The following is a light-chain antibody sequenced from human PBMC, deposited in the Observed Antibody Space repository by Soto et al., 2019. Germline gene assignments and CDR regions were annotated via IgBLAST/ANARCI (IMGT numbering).Light chain of an antibody. J-gene: IGKJ4*01. CDR2: DAS. Sequence: AIQLTQSPSSLSASVGDRVTITCRASQGITSALAWYQQKPGKAPKLLIYDASSLESGVPSTFSGSGSGTDFDLTVSSLQPEDFAAYLGPQFSSYPLTFGGGTRVEIK. V-gene: IGKV1-13*02. CDR1: QGITSA. CDR3: PQFSSYPLT.